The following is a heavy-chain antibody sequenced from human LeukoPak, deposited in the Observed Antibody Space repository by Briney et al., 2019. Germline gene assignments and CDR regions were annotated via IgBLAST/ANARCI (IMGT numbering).Heavy chain of an antibody. CDR1: GFTFSSYA. D-gene: IGHD6-13*01. J-gene: IGHJ4*02. Sequence: GGSLRLSCAASGFTFSSYAMSWVRQAPGKGLEWVSAISGSGGSTYYADSVKGRFTISRDNSKNTLYLQMNSLRAEDTAVYYCAKGGSSSWYSFLDYWGQGTLVTVSP. CDR3: AKGGSSSWYSFLDY. CDR2: ISGSGGST. V-gene: IGHV3-23*01.